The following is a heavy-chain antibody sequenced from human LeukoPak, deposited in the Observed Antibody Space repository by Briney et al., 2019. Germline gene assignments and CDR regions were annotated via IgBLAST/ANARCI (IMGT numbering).Heavy chain of an antibody. Sequence: GGSLRLSCAASGFTFSRYAMSWVRQAPGKGLEWVSAISGNGDSRYYADSVQGRFTISRDNSKNTLYLQMNSLRAEDTAVYYCAKASDFWSGYFDCWGQGTLVTVSS. D-gene: IGHD3-3*01. CDR3: AKASDFWSGYFDC. CDR2: ISGNGDSR. V-gene: IGHV3-23*01. J-gene: IGHJ4*02. CDR1: GFTFSRYA.